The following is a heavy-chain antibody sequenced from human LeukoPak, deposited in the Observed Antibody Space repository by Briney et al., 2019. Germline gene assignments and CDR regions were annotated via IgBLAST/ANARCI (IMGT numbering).Heavy chain of an antibody. V-gene: IGHV4-39*01. CDR3: ARLHGSGWSLDWFDP. D-gene: IGHD6-19*01. CDR1: GGSISSSSYY. J-gene: IGHJ5*02. Sequence: PSETLSLTCTVSGGSISSSSYYWGWIRQPPGKGLEWIGSIYYSGSTYYNPSLKSRVTISVDTSKNQFSLKLSSVTAADTAVYYCARLHGSGWSLDWFDPWGQGTLVTVSS. CDR2: IYYSGST.